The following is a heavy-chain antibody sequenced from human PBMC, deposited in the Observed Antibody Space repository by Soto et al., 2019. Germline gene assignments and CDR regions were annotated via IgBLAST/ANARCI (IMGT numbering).Heavy chain of an antibody. J-gene: IGHJ4*02. CDR3: VRDWGGYYSDY. V-gene: IGHV1-46*01. D-gene: IGHD3-16*01. CDR1: GYTFTRYS. CDR2: ITPTGEAT. Sequence: ASVTVSCTASGYTFTRYSMHCVRQAPGQGLEWMGVITPTGEATYYAQKFQGRLTMTWDTSTSTVHMELSSLRSEDTAFYYCVRDWGGYYSDYWGPGTLVTVSS.